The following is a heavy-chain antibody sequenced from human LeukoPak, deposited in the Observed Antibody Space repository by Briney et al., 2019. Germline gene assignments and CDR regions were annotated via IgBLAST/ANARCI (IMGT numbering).Heavy chain of an antibody. D-gene: IGHD3-22*01. J-gene: IGHJ4*02. CDR2: IYTTGNT. CDR3: ARDPIHYYNSSDYDY. Sequence: SETLSLTSTVSGGSISSYYWSWIRQPAGKGLEWIGRIYTTGNTNYNPSLKSRVTMSVDTSENQFSLKLRSVTAADTAVYYCARDPIHYYNSSDYDYWGQGTLVTVSS. V-gene: IGHV4-4*07. CDR1: GGSISSYY.